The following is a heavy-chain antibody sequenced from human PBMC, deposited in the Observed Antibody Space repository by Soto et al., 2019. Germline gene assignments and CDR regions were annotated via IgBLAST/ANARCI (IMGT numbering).Heavy chain of an antibody. CDR3: AKEEDSGGYKGFSFDF. CDR2: ISYHGREI. CDR1: GFSFGSYA. Sequence: GGSLRLSCEVSGFSFGSYAFHWVRQAPGKGLEWLSVISYHGREIYYADSVKDRFTISRDNSKNTLYLQMNSLRAEDTAVYYCAKEEDSGGYKGFSFDFWGQGALVTVSS. D-gene: IGHD3-22*01. V-gene: IGHV3-30-3*01. J-gene: IGHJ4*02.